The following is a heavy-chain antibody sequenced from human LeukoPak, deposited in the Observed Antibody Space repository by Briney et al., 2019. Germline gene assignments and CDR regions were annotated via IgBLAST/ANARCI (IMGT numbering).Heavy chain of an antibody. CDR3: ARDLSYYYDSSGYLLGY. J-gene: IGHJ4*02. CDR1: GYTFTSYD. CDR2: MNPNSGNT. D-gene: IGHD3-22*01. Sequence: ASVKVSCKASGYTFTSYDINWVRQATGQGLEWMGWMNPNSGNTGYAQKFQGRVTMTRNTSISTAYMELSSLRSEDTAVYYCARDLSYYYDSSGYLLGYWGQGTLVTVSS. V-gene: IGHV1-8*01.